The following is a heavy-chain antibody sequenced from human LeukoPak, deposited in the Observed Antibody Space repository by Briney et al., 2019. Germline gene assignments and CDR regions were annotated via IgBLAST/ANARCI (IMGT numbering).Heavy chain of an antibody. Sequence: PGESLRLSCAASGFTFSAYWMTWVRQAPGKGLEWVSSISSSSSYIYYADSVKGRFTISRDNAKNSLYLQMNSLRAEDTAVYYCACMGSSGWYNYWGQGTLVTVSS. D-gene: IGHD6-19*01. CDR2: ISSSSSYI. CDR1: GFTFSAYW. CDR3: ACMGSSGWYNY. J-gene: IGHJ4*02. V-gene: IGHV3-21*01.